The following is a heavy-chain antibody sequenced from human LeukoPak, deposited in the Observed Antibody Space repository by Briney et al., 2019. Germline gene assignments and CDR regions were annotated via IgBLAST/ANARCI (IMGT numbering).Heavy chain of an antibody. CDR2: INWVGDTS. D-gene: IGHD3-10*01. V-gene: IGHV3-43D*03. J-gene: IGHJ4*02. CDR3: AKDRGGEGY. Sequence: GGSLRLSCAASGFTFDDYAMHWVRQAPGKGLQWISSINWVGDTSSYADSVKGRFTISRDNSKNTLYLQMNSLRAEDTAVYYCAKDRGGEGYWGQGTLVTVSS. CDR1: GFTFDDYA.